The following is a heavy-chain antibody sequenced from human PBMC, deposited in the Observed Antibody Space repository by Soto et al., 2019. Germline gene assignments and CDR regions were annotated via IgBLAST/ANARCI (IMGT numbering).Heavy chain of an antibody. Sequence: LRLSCAASGFTFRDSFMSWVRQAPGKGLEWVANIKEDGSEKYYADSVRGRFTISRDNAKDSLSLQMNSLRGDDTAVYFCARGRALHRWGQGTLVTVSS. CDR2: IKEDGSEK. CDR3: ARGRALHR. V-gene: IGHV3-7*04. CDR1: GFTFRDSF. J-gene: IGHJ1*01.